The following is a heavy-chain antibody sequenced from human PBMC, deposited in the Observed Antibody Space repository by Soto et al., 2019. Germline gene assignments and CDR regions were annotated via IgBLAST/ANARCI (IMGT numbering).Heavy chain of an antibody. CDR2: ISGSGGST. CDR3: AIPRWLQIRVPGYFDY. D-gene: IGHD5-12*01. J-gene: IGHJ4*02. V-gene: IGHV3-23*01. Sequence: GGSLRLSCAASGFTFSSYAMSWVRQAPGKGLEWVSAISGSGGSTYYADSVKGRFTISRDNSKNTLYLQMNSLRAEDTAVYYYAIPRWLQIRVPGYFDYWGQGTLVAVSS. CDR1: GFTFSSYA.